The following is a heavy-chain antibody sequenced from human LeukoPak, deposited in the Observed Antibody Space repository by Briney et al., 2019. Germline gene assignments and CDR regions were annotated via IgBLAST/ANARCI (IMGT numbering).Heavy chain of an antibody. V-gene: IGHV4-4*07. CDR2: IYPSGS. Sequence: SETLSLTCTVSGASISSYHWSWIRQPAGKGLEWMGRIYPSGSDYNPSLKSRVTISVDKSKNHFSLILRSVTAADTAVYYCAGVPWHYDTSGYYLNAFDIWGQGTVVTVSS. CDR1: GASISSYH. J-gene: IGHJ3*02. CDR3: AGVPWHYDTSGYYLNAFDI. D-gene: IGHD3-22*01.